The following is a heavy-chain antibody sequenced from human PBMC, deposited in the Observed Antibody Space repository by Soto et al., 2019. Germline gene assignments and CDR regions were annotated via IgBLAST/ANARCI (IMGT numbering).Heavy chain of an antibody. V-gene: IGHV3-23*01. CDR3: TRNQVKADY. J-gene: IGHJ4*02. Sequence: PGGSLRLSCAASGFTFSSYAMSWVRQAPGKGLEWVSAISGSGGRTNYADSVKGRFTISRDNAKSSLYLQMNSLSADDTAIYYCTRNQVKADYWGQGTLVTVSS. D-gene: IGHD3-10*01. CDR2: ISGSGGRT. CDR1: GFTFSSYA.